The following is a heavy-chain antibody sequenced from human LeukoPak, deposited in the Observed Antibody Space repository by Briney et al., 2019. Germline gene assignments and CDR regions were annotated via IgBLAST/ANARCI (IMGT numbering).Heavy chain of an antibody. CDR2: IYTSGST. V-gene: IGHV4-61*02. D-gene: IGHD1-26*01. J-gene: IGHJ4*02. Sequence: SETLSLTCTVSGGSISSGSYYWSWIRQPAGRGLEWIGRIYTSGSTNYNPSLKSRVTISVDTSKNQFSLKLSSVTAADTAVYYCARAPPEWELLSYFDYWGQGTLVTVSS. CDR1: GGSISSGSYY. CDR3: ARAPPEWELLSYFDY.